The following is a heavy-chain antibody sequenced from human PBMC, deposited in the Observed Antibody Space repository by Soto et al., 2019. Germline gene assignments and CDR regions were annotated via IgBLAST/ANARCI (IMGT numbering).Heavy chain of an antibody. Sequence: QVHLEQSGAEVKKAGASVKISCKASGYSFAAYYINWVRQVSGQGLEWMGWINPNTGVTDYAQKFQGRDTMSRDTCIKTAYLELTSLRSDDTAVYYCAKIYTWNEWQGGSDYWGQGTLLTVSS. CDR1: GYSFAAYY. CDR2: INPNTGVT. CDR3: AKIYTWNEWQGGSDY. V-gene: IGHV1-2*02. D-gene: IGHD3-3*01. J-gene: IGHJ4*02.